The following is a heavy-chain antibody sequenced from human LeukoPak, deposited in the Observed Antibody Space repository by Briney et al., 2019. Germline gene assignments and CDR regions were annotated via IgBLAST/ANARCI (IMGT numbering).Heavy chain of an antibody. CDR1: GGSISSGSDH. Sequence: SETLSLTCTVSGGSISSGSDHWSWIRQPAGKGLEWIGRIYNSASTNYNPSLKRRVTISADTSKNQFSLKLSSVPAADTAVYFCATSLDGQLAYCGRGTLVTVSS. CDR3: ATSLDGQLAY. J-gene: IGHJ4*02. D-gene: IGHD5-24*01. V-gene: IGHV4-61*02. CDR2: IYNSAST.